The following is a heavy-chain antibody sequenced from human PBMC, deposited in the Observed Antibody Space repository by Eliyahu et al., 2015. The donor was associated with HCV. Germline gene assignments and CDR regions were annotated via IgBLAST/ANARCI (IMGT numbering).Heavy chain of an antibody. CDR3: ARRDTSSGYLGDAFDI. Sequence: QVQLQESGPGLVKPSETLSLTCTVSGGSXSSYYWSWIRQPPGKGLEWIGYIYYSGSTTYSPSLKSRVTMSVDTSKNQFSLKLTSVTAADTAVYYCARRDTSSGYLGDAFDIWGQGTMVSVSS. D-gene: IGHD3-22*01. CDR2: IYYSGST. J-gene: IGHJ3*02. CDR1: GGSXSSYY. V-gene: IGHV4-59*08.